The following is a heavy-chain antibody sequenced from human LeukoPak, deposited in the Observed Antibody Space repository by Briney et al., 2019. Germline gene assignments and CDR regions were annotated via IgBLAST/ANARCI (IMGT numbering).Heavy chain of an antibody. CDR3: ARQSRLGATHFDY. CDR2: IYYSGST. CDR1: GGSNSSYY. D-gene: IGHD1-26*01. V-gene: IGHV4-59*08. J-gene: IGHJ4*02. Sequence: SETLSLTCTVSGGSNSSYYWSWIRQPPGKGLEWIGYIYYSGSTNYNPSLKSRVTISVDTSKNQFSLKLSSVTAADTAVYYCARQSRLGATHFDYWGQGTLVTVSA.